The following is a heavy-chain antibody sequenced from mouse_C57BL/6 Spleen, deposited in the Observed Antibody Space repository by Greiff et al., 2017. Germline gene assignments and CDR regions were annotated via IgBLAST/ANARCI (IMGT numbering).Heavy chain of an antibody. CDR1: GFTFTDYY. Sequence: EVMLVESGGGLVQPGGSLSLSCAASGFTFTDYYMSWVRQPPGKALEWLGFIRNKANGYTTEYSASVKGRFTISRDNSQSILYLQMNALRAEDSATYYGARSPDYGDPYYYAMDYWGQGTSVTVSS. J-gene: IGHJ4*01. CDR2: IRNKANGYTT. V-gene: IGHV7-3*01. D-gene: IGHD2-4*01. CDR3: ARSPDYGDPYYYAMDY.